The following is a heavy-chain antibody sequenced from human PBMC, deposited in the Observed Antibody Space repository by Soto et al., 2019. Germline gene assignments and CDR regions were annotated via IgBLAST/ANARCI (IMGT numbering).Heavy chain of an antibody. CDR2: ISYDGSNK. CDR3: AKDQSVYGYSSSSGLGY. CDR1: GFTFSSYG. V-gene: IGHV3-30*18. Sequence: GGSLRLSCAASGFTFSSYGMHWVRQAPGKGLEWVAVISYDGSNKYYADSVKGRFTISRDNSKNTLYLQMNSLRAEDTAVYYCAKDQSVYGYSSSSGLGYWGQGTLVTVSS. J-gene: IGHJ4*02. D-gene: IGHD6-6*01.